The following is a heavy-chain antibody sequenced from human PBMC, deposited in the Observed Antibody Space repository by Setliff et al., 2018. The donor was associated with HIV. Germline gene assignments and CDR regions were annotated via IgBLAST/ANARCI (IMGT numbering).Heavy chain of an antibody. CDR2: IYSDGST. Sequence: PWGSLRLSCAASGFTVSSYYMAWVRQAPGKGLEWVSTIYSDGSTYHADSVKGRFTLSRDNAKNSLYLQMNSLRAEDTAVYYCARVSGATRDYYYYYMDVWGKGTTVTVSS. J-gene: IGHJ6*03. CDR1: GFTVSSYY. V-gene: IGHV3-66*01. CDR3: ARVSGATRDYYYYYMDV. D-gene: IGHD1-26*01.